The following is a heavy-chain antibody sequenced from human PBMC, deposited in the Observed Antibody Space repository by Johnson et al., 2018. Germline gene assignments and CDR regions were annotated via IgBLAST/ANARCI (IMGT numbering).Heavy chain of an antibody. CDR1: GFTFSSYT. CDR3: VRGGVLVIREDLFDI. J-gene: IGHJ3*02. V-gene: IGHV3-21*01. Sequence: VQLVQSGGGLVKPGGSLRLSCAASGFTFSSYTMSWVRPAPGKGLEWVSSLSRSTNYIYYAESVKGRFTLSRDNAKNSLYLQMKRLRGEDTAVYFFVRGGVLVIREDLFDIWGQGTMVTGSS. CDR2: LSRSTNYI. D-gene: IGHD3-22*01.